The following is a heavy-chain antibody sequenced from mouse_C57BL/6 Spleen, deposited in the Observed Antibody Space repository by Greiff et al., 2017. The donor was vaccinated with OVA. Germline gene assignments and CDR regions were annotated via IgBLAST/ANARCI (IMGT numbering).Heavy chain of an antibody. CDR1: GFSFNTYA. CDR2: IRSKSNNYAT. J-gene: IGHJ4*01. V-gene: IGHV10-1*01. D-gene: IGHD2-5*01. CDR3: VRHDSNYAYYAMDY. Sequence: EVMLVESGGGLVQPKGSLKLSCAASGFSFNTYAMNWVRQAPGKGLEWVARIRSKSNNYATYYADSVKDRFTISRDDSESMLYLQMNNLKTEDTAMYYCVRHDSNYAYYAMDYWGQGTSVTVSS.